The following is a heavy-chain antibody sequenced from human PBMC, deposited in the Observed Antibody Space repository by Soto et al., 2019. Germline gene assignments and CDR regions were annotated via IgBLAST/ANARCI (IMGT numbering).Heavy chain of an antibody. CDR3: TANLSEEQWLVHGYYYGMDV. Sequence: GGSLRLSCAASGFTFSGSATHWVRQASGKGLEWVGRIRSKANSYATAYAASVKGRFTISRDDSKNTAYLQMNSLKTEDTAVYYCTANLSEEQWLVHGYYYGMDVWGQGTTVTVSS. CDR2: IRSKANSYAT. CDR1: GFTFSGSA. D-gene: IGHD6-19*01. J-gene: IGHJ6*02. V-gene: IGHV3-73*01.